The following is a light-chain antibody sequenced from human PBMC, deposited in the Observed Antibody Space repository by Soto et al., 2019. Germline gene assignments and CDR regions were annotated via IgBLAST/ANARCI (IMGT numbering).Light chain of an antibody. CDR1: HSVDSSY. CDR3: QQYGSYPLT. CDR2: ETS. Sequence: EVVLTQSPGALSLSPGERATLSCRASHSVDSSYFAWYQQRPGQAPRLLIYETSSRATGIPERFSGSGSGTDFTLTVSRLEPEDFAVYFCQQYGSYPLTFGGGTKVEIK. J-gene: IGKJ4*01. V-gene: IGKV3-20*01.